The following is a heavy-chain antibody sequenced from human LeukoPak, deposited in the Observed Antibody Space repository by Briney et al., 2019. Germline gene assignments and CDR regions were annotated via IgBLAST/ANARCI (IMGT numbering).Heavy chain of an antibody. CDR2: INWNGDST. V-gene: IGHV3-20*01. CDR1: GFTFDDHG. Sequence: GGSLRLSCAASGFTFDDHGVSWVRQAPGKGLEWVSGINWNGDSTGYADSVKGRFTISRDNAKNSLYLQMNSLRAEDTALYHCTRGNVAAATAILYFDYWGQGILVTVSS. J-gene: IGHJ4*02. D-gene: IGHD6-13*01. CDR3: TRGNVAAATAILYFDY.